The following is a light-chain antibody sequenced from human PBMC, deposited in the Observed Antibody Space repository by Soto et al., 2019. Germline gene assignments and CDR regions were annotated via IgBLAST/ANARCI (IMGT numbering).Light chain of an antibody. CDR3: SSYTSSNTLVV. Sequence: QSALTQPASVSGSPVQSITISCTGTSSDVGGYNYVSWYQQHPGKAPKLMIYDVSNRPSGVSNRFSGSKSGNTASLTISGLQAEDEADYYCSSYTSSNTLVVFGGGTKVTVL. CDR1: SSDVGGYNY. V-gene: IGLV2-14*01. CDR2: DVS. J-gene: IGLJ2*01.